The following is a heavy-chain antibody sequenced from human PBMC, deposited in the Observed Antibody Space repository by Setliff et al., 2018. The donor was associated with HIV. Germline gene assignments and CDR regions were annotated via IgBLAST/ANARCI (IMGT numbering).Heavy chain of an antibody. J-gene: IGHJ4*02. CDR2: MYYTGTT. Sequence: SETLSLTCTVSGGSLTGYHWSWIRQSAGKELEWIGRMYYTGTTDYNPSLMSRVTLSIDRSKSQFALEVNSMTAADAAVYYCARSIYGSGTYPLDIWSQGTLVTV. D-gene: IGHD3-10*01. V-gene: IGHV4-4*07. CDR3: ARSIYGSGTYPLDI. CDR1: GGSLTGYH.